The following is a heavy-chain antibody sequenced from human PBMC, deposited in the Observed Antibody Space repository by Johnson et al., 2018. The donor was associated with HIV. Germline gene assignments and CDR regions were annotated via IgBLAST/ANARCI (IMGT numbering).Heavy chain of an antibody. D-gene: IGHD1-26*01. CDR2: ISWNSGSI. CDR3: AKATEGEGLWAFDI. Sequence: EVQLVESGGGMVQPGGSLRLSCAASGFTFDDYAMHWVRQAPGKGLEWVSGISWNSGSIGYADSVKGRFTISRDNAKNSLYLHMNSLRAEDTALYYCAKATEGEGLWAFDIWGQGTMVTVSS. V-gene: IGHV3-9*01. J-gene: IGHJ3*02. CDR1: GFTFDDYA.